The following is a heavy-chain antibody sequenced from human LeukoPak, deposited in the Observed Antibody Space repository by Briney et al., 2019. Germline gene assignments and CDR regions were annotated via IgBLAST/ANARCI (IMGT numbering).Heavy chain of an antibody. CDR3: AKARQLRAEYFQH. CDR2: ISGSGGST. CDR1: GFTFSSYG. Sequence: GGSLRLSCAASGFTFSSYGMHWVRQAPGKGLEWVSAISGSGGSTYYADSVKGRFTISRDNSKNTLYLQMNSLRAEDTAVYYCAKARQLRAEYFQHWGQGTLVTVSS. D-gene: IGHD4-23*01. V-gene: IGHV3-23*01. J-gene: IGHJ1*01.